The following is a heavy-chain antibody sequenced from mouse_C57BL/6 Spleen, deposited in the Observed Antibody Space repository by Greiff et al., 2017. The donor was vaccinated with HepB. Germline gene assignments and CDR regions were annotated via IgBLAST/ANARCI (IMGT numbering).Heavy chain of an antibody. CDR3: ASPGYDGYYVAMDY. V-gene: IGHV1-26*01. J-gene: IGHJ4*01. D-gene: IGHD2-3*01. Sequence: EVQLQQSGPELVKPGASVKISCKASGYTFTDYYMNWVKQSHGKSLEWIGDINPNNGGTSYNQKFKGKATLTVDKSSSTAYMELRSLTSEDSAVYYCASPGYDGYYVAMDYWGQGTSVTVSS. CDR2: INPNNGGT. CDR1: GYTFTDYY.